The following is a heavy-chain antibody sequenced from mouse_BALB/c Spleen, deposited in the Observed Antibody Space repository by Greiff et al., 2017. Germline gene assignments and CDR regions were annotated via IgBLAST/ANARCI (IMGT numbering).Heavy chain of an antibody. Sequence: EVQLQESGPGLVKPSQSLSLTCTVTGYSITSDYAWNWIRQFPGNKLEWMGYISYSGSTSYNPSLKSRISITRDTSKNQFFLQLNSVTTEDTATYYCARSLYGNHLYYAMDYWGQGTSVTVSS. V-gene: IGHV3-2*02. CDR2: ISYSGST. J-gene: IGHJ4*01. CDR1: GYSITSDYA. CDR3: ARSLYGNHLYYAMDY. D-gene: IGHD2-1*01.